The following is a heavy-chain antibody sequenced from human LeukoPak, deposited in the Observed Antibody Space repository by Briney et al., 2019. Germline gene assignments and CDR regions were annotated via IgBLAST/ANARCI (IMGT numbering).Heavy chain of an antibody. CDR2: IKQDGSEK. V-gene: IGHV3-7*01. Sequence: GGSLRLSCAASGFTFSNYWMSWVRQAPGKGLEWVANIKQDGSEKYYVDSVKGRFTISRDNAKNSLYLQMNSLRAEDTAVYYCAREGGPAQQTYHDYWGQGTLVTVSS. CDR1: GFTFSNYW. CDR3: AREGGPAQQTYHDY. D-gene: IGHD2-2*01. J-gene: IGHJ4*02.